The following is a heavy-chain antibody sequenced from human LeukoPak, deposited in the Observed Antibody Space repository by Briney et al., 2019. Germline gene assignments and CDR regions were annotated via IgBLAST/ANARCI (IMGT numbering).Heavy chain of an antibody. D-gene: IGHD1-26*01. CDR1: GGSISSSTYY. CDR2: IYYSGST. V-gene: IGHV4-39*01. Sequence: PSETLSLTCTVSGGSISSSTYYWGWIRQPPGEGLEWIATIYYSGSTYYNPSLKSRATISVDTSKNQFSLKLTSVTAADTAVYYCARHKVGEIQKCDFWGQGTLVTVSS. CDR3: ARHKVGEIQKCDF. J-gene: IGHJ4*02.